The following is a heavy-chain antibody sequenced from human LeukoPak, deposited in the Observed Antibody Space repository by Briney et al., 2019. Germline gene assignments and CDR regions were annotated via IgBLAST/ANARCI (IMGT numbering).Heavy chain of an antibody. CDR1: GGSISSYY. D-gene: IGHD6-6*01. J-gene: IGHJ5*02. V-gene: IGHV3-23*01. CDR2: ISGSGGST. Sequence: PSETLSLTCTVSGGSISSYYWSWIRQPPGKGLEWVSAISGSGGSTYYADSVKGRFTISRDNSKNTLYLQMNSLRAEDTAVYYCAKGRSIAARPSWFDPWGQGTLVTVSS. CDR3: AKGRSIAARPSWFDP.